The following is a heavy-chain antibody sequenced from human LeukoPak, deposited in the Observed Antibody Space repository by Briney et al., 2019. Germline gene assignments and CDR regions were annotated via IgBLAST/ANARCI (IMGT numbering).Heavy chain of an antibody. J-gene: IGHJ4*02. V-gene: IGHV3-23*01. Sequence: SGGSPRLSCSGSGFAFSGFAMGWVRQAPGKGLEWVSSISGSGGNTYYADSVEGRFTVSRDNSENTVYLQMNSLRAEDTALYYCARGRGGDYVPSRFDFWGQGTLVTVSS. CDR2: ISGSGGNT. D-gene: IGHD4-17*01. CDR1: GFAFSGFA. CDR3: ARGRGGDYVPSRFDF.